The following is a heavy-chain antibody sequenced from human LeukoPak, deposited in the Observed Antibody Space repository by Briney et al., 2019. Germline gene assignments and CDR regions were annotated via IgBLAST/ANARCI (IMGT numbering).Heavy chain of an antibody. V-gene: IGHV1-2*02. D-gene: IGHD3-22*01. J-gene: IGHJ4*02. CDR1: GYTFSGYY. CDR3: ARDYYDTSGYFDY. CDR2: INPNSGAT. Sequence: GASVKVSCKASGYTFSGYYIHWVRQGPGQGLEWTGWINPNSGATNSAQKFQGRVTMTRDTSITTAYMELSRLRSDDTAVYYCARDYYDTSGYFDYWGLGTLLTVSS.